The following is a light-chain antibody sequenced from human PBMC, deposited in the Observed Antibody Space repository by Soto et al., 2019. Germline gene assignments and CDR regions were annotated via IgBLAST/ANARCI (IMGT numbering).Light chain of an antibody. J-gene: IGKJ3*01. V-gene: IGKV3-11*01. CDR2: DAS. Sequence: EIVLTQSPATLSLSPGERATLSCRASQSVSSYLAWYQQKPGQAPRLLIYDASNRATGIPARFSGSGSGTDFTLTISSLQSEDFAVYFCQQYDDSPLPFGPGTKVDIK. CDR1: QSVSSY. CDR3: QQYDDSPLP.